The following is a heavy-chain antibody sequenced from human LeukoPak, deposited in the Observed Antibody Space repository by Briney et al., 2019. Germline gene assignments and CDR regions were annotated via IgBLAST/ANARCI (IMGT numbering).Heavy chain of an antibody. J-gene: IGHJ4*02. CDR2: IRYDGSNK. CDR1: GFTFSSYG. D-gene: IGHD2-2*01. CDR3: AKNRVRYCSSTSCFYFDY. V-gene: IGHV3-30*02. Sequence: QPGGSLRLSCAASGFTFSSYGMHWVRQAPGKGLELVAFIRYDGSNKYYADSVKGRFTISRDNSKNTLYLQMNSLRAEGTAVYYCAKNRVRYCSSTSCFYFDYWGQGTLVTVSS.